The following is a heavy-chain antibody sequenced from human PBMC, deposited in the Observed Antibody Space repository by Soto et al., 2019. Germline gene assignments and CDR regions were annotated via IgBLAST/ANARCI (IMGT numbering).Heavy chain of an antibody. J-gene: IGHJ6*02. D-gene: IGHD2-2*01. Sequence: GGSLRLSCAASGFTFSSYGMHRVRQAPGKGLEWVAVISYDGSNKYYADSVKGRFTISRDNSKNTLYLQMNSLRAEDTAVYYCAKDLSIVVVPAAANYGMDVWGQGTTVTVSS. V-gene: IGHV3-30*18. CDR1: GFTFSSYG. CDR3: AKDLSIVVVPAAANYGMDV. CDR2: ISYDGSNK.